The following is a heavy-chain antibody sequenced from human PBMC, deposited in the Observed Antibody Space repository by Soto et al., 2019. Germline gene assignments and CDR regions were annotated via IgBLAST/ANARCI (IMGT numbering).Heavy chain of an antibody. CDR1: GGSISSSHW. J-gene: IGHJ4*02. CDR2: IYHSGST. CDR3: ARAGAYDFWSAYNTEPPPDY. D-gene: IGHD3-3*01. V-gene: IGHV4-4*02. Sequence: PSETLSLTCAVSGGSISSSHWWIWVRQPPGKGLEWIGEIYHSGSTNYNPSLKSRVTMSVDKSKNHFSLKMTSVTAADTAVYFCARAGAYDFWSAYNTEPPPDYWGQGTLVTVSS.